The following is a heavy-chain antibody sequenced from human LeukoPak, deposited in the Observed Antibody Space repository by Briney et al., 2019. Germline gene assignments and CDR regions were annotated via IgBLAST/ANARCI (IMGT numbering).Heavy chain of an antibody. CDR3: ARASGYYDFWSGYLYYYYYYMDV. CDR1: GDSIKSSGYY. CDR2: VSYRGGT. D-gene: IGHD3-3*01. V-gene: IGHV4-39*07. Sequence: SETLSLTCSVSGDSIKSSGYYWAWIRQSPGMGLEWIGSVSYRGGTYNNPSPKTRITMSVDSSKNQFSLRLSSVTAADTAVYYCARASGYYDFWSGYLYYYYYYMDVWGKGTTVTVSS. J-gene: IGHJ6*03.